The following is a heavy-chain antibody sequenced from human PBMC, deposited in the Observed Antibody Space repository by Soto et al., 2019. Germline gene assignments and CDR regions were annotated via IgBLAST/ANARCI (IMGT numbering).Heavy chain of an antibody. CDR3: ARELGYCSSTSCYGFGMDV. CDR1: GYTFTGYY. CDR2: INPNSGGT. D-gene: IGHD2-2*01. V-gene: IGHV1-2*04. Sequence: GASVKVSCKASGYTFTGYYMHWVRQAPGQGLEWMGWINPNSGGTNYAQKFQGWVTMTRDTSISTAYMELSRLRSDDTAVYYCARELGYCSSTSCYGFGMDVWGQGTTVTVSS. J-gene: IGHJ6*02.